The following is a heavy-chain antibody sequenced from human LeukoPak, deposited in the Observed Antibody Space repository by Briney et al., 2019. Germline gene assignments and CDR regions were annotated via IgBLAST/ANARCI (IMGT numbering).Heavy chain of an antibody. D-gene: IGHD5-24*01. J-gene: IGHJ4*02. CDR3: AKGMATKYYLDY. Sequence: GGSLRLSCAASGFTFSSYGMHWVRQAPGKGLEWVALIIYDGSNKYYADSVKGRFTISRDNSKNTLYLQMNSLRAEDTAMYYCAKGMATKYYLDYWGQGTLVTVSS. V-gene: IGHV3-30*18. CDR1: GFTFSSYG. CDR2: IIYDGSNK.